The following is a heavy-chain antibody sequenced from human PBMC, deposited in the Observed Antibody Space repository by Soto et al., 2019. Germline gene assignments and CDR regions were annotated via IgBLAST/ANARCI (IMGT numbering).Heavy chain of an antibody. CDR2: IDPIDSYT. D-gene: IGHD2-2*01. Sequence: GESLKISCQVSGYNFASYWISWVHQMPGKGLEWMGRIDPIDSYTNYSPSFQGHVTISADKSISTAYLQWSSLKASDTAMYYCARRYCSSASCPRNYYGMDVWGQGTTVTVSS. J-gene: IGHJ6*02. V-gene: IGHV5-10-1*01. CDR1: GYNFASYW. CDR3: ARRYCSSASCPRNYYGMDV.